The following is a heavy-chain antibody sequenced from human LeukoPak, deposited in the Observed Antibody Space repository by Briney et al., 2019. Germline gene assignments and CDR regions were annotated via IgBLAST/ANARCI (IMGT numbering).Heavy chain of an antibody. CDR2: IYPGDSDT. V-gene: IGHV5-51*01. J-gene: IGHJ4*02. CDR3: ARSCRDGYRDFDY. D-gene: IGHD5-24*01. CDR1: GYTFTSYC. Sequence: GESLKISCKGSGYTFTSYCIGWVRPMPGKGLEWMGIIYPGDSDTRYSPSFQGQVTISAHKSISTAYLQWSSLKASDTAMYYCARSCRDGYRDFDYWGQGTLVTVSS.